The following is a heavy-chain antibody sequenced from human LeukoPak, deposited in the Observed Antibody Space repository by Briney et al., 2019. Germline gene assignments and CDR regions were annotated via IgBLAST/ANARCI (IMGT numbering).Heavy chain of an antibody. V-gene: IGHV3-33*01. CDR2: IWYDGSNK. J-gene: IGHJ6*02. D-gene: IGHD6-13*01. CDR3: ARDPAFLGYSNNPHYYGMDV. Sequence: GGSLRLSCAASGFTFSSYGMHWVRQAPGKGLEWVAVIWYDGSNKYYADSVKGRFTISRDNSKNTLYLQMNSLRAEDTAVYYCARDPAFLGYSNNPHYYGMDVWGQGTTVTVSS. CDR1: GFTFSSYG.